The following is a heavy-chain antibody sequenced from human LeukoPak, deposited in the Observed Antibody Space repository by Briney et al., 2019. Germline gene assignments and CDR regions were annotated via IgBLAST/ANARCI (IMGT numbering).Heavy chain of an antibody. Sequence: GGSLRLSCAASEFTFSSYSMNWVRQAPGKGLEYISSISHNGGSTYYADSVKGRFTISRDQSKNTLYLQMNSLRVEDTAVYYCTQDVSNGYRSVNFDYWGQGILVIVSS. J-gene: IGHJ4*02. CDR3: TQDVSNGYRSVNFDY. V-gene: IGHV3-64*04. CDR2: ISHNGGST. CDR1: EFTFSSYS. D-gene: IGHD6-19*01.